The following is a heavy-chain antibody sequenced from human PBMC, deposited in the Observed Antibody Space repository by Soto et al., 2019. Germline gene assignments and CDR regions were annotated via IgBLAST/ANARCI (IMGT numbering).Heavy chain of an antibody. D-gene: IGHD3-22*01. Sequence: ASVKVSCKASGYTFTSYGISWVRQAPGQGLEWMGWIRAYNGNTNYAQKLQGRVTMTTDTSTSTAYMEMRSLRSDDTAVYNCARQIYDSSGYYYAYWGQGTLVTVSS. CDR3: ARQIYDSSGYYYAY. J-gene: IGHJ4*02. CDR1: GYTFTSYG. CDR2: IRAYNGNT. V-gene: IGHV1-18*01.